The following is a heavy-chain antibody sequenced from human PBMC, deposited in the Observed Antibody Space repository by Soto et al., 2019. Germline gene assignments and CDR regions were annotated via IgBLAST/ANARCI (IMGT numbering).Heavy chain of an antibody. J-gene: IGHJ4*02. Sequence: GESLKISCKGSGYSFTSYWIIWVRQMPGKGLEWMGRIDPSDSYTNYSPSFQGHVTISADKSISTAYLQWSSLKASDTAMYYCARRREVLLWFGESTDYFDYWGQGTLVTVSS. V-gene: IGHV5-10-1*01. D-gene: IGHD3-10*01. CDR3: ARRREVLLWFGESTDYFDY. CDR1: GYSFTSYW. CDR2: IDPSDSYT.